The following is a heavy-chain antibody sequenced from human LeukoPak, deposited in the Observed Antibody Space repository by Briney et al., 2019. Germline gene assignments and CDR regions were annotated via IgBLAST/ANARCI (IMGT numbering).Heavy chain of an antibody. CDR3: ARIYYDSSGYSPYDQ. CDR2: INPNSGGT. V-gene: IGHV1-2*06. Sequence: ASVKVSCKASGYTFTGYYMHWVRQAPGQGLEWMGRINPNSGGTNYAQKFQGRVTMTRDTSISTAYMELSRLRSDDTAVYYCARIYYDSSGYSPYDQWGQGTLVTVSS. D-gene: IGHD3-22*01. CDR1: GYTFTGYY. J-gene: IGHJ4*02.